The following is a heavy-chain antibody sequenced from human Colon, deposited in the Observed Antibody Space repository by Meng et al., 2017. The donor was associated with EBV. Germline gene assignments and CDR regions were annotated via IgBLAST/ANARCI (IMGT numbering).Heavy chain of an antibody. CDR1: GGSLGGAY. D-gene: IGHD2-8*02. Sequence: QWQLQHWGAGLWKPSETLSLTCAVNGGSLGGAYWNWIRQPPGKGLEWIGEIIHGGSPSYNPSLKSRVTISIDTSKNQLSLMLSSVTAADTAVYYCARRPTGIDYWGQGTLVTVSS. V-gene: IGHV4-34*12. J-gene: IGHJ4*02. CDR2: IIHGGSP. CDR3: ARRPTGIDY.